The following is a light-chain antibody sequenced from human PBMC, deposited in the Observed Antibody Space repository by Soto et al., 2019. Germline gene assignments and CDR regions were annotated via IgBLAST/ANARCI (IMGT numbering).Light chain of an antibody. CDR3: SSYAGSNNPPYV. J-gene: IGLJ1*01. Sequence: QSALTQPPSASGSPGQSVTISCTGTSSDVGGYNYVSWYQQHPGKAPKLMIYEVSKRPSGVPDRFSGSKSGNTASLTVSGLQAEDEADYYCSSYAGSNNPPYVFGTGTKVPS. CDR1: SSDVGGYNY. CDR2: EVS. V-gene: IGLV2-8*01.